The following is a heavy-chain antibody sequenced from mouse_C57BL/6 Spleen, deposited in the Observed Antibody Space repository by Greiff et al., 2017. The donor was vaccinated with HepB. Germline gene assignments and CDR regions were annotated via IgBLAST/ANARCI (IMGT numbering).Heavy chain of an antibody. V-gene: IGHV5-17*01. CDR3: ARRGYYYGSSGDAMDC. CDR2: ISSGSSTI. Sequence: EVQLQQSGGGLVKPGGSLKLSCAASGFTFSDYGMHWVRQAPEKGLEWVAYISSGSSTIYYADTVKGRFTISRDNAKNTLFLQMTSLRSEDTAMYYCARRGYYYGSSGDAMDCWGQGASVTVSS. J-gene: IGHJ4*01. CDR1: GFTFSDYG. D-gene: IGHD1-1*01.